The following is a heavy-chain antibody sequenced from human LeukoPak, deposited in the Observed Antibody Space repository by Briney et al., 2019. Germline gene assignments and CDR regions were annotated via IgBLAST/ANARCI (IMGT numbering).Heavy chain of an antibody. CDR2: ISGSGGST. V-gene: IGHV3-23*01. CDR3: AKAGYSSSWYYYYGMDV. D-gene: IGHD6-13*01. J-gene: IGHJ6*02. CDR1: GFTFSSYA. Sequence: GGSLRLSCAASGFTFSSYAMSWVRQAPGKGLEWFPAISGSGGSTYYADSVKGRFTISRDNSKNTLYLQMNSLRAEDTAVYYCAKAGYSSSWYYYYGMDVWGQGTTVTVSS.